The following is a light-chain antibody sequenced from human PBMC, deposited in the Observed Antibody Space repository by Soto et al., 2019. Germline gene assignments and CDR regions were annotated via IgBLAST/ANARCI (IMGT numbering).Light chain of an antibody. V-gene: IGKV4-1*01. CDR1: QSVLYSSNSKNY. CDR2: WAS. Sequence: DIVMTQSPDSLAVSLGERATINCKSSQSVLYSSNSKNYLAWYQQKSGQPPKLLIYWASTRESGVPDRFSGSGSGTDFTLTISSLQAEDVALYYCHQYHTAPRTFGQGTKGEIK. CDR3: HQYHTAPRT. J-gene: IGKJ1*01.